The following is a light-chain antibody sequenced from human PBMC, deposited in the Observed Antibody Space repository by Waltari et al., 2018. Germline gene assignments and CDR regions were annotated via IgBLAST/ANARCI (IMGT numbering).Light chain of an antibody. CDR3: QQHNDFPYS. CDR2: AAS. J-gene: IGKJ2*03. Sequence: DIQMTQSPSSLSASVGDRVPITCRASQSISSYLNWYQQKPGKAPKLLIYAASSLQSGVPSRFSGSGSGTDFTLTISSLQPEDFATYYCQQHNDFPYSLGQGTRLEIK. CDR1: QSISSY. V-gene: IGKV1-39*01.